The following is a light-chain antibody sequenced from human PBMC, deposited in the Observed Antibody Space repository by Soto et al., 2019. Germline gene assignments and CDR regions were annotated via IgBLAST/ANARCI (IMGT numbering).Light chain of an antibody. J-gene: IGKJ1*01. CDR1: QSVSID. Sequence: EIVMTHSPDTLSVSPCEGATLSCRASQSVSIDLAWYQQTPGQAPRLLIYGASTRATGVPPTFSGSASGTEFTLTISSLQSEDFTVYYCQQYNKWPLTFGQGTKVDI. CDR2: GAS. V-gene: IGKV3D-15*01. CDR3: QQYNKWPLT.